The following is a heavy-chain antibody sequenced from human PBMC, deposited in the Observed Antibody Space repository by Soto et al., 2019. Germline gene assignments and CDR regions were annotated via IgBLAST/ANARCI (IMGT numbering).Heavy chain of an antibody. V-gene: IGHV1-69*04. Sequence: ATVKVSSKASGGTFSSYAISWVRQAPGQGLEWMGRIIPILGIANYAQKFQGRVTITADKSTSTAYMELSSLRSEDTAVYYCARVPPYYYDSSGSEDYYYGMDVWGQGTTVTVSS. D-gene: IGHD3-22*01. CDR2: IIPILGIA. CDR3: ARVPPYYYDSSGSEDYYYGMDV. CDR1: GGTFSSYA. J-gene: IGHJ6*02.